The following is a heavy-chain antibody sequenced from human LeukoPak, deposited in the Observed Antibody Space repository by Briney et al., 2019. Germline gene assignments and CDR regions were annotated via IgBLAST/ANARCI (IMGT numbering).Heavy chain of an antibody. CDR2: IYPGDSDT. CDR1: GYMFINYW. J-gene: IGHJ4*02. V-gene: IGHV5-51*01. D-gene: IGHD6-6*01. CDR3: ARQTSSSSRVDS. Sequence: GEYLKISCKGSGYMFINYWIGWVRQMLGKSLEWMGTIYPGDSDTTYSPSLQGQVTISADKSISTAYLQWNRLKASDTAMYFCARQTSSSSRVDSWGQGPLVTVS.